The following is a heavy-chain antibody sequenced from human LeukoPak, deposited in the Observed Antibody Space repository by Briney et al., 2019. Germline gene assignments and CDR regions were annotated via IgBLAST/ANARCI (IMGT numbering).Heavy chain of an antibody. CDR3: ARGSWYGRFMDY. CDR1: GFSVSNNY. J-gene: IGHJ4*02. V-gene: IGHV3-53*01. CDR2: IYAGDTI. Sequence: PGGSLRLSCVVSGFSVSNNYVSWVRQAPGKGLEWVSVIYAGDTIKYADSVKGRFTISRDNSKNTLDLQMKSLRAEDTAMYYCARGSWYGRFMDYWGQGTLVTVSS. D-gene: IGHD6-13*01.